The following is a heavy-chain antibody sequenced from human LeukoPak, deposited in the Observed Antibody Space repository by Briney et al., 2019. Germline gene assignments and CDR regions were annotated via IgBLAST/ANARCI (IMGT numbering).Heavy chain of an antibody. CDR1: GGSVNGYY. CDR3: ARGPVPAAKD. D-gene: IGHD2-2*01. V-gene: IGHV4-34*01. CDR2: INHSGST. J-gene: IGHJ4*02. Sequence: KPSETLSLTCTVSGGSVNGYYWSWIRQPPGKGLEWIGEINHSGSTNYNPSLKSRVTISVDTSKNQFSLKLSSVTAADTAVYYCARGPVPAAKDWGQGTLVTVSS.